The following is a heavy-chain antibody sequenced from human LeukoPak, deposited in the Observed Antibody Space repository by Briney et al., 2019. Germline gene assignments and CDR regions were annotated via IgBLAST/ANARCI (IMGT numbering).Heavy chain of an antibody. CDR3: ARDRATVTTSSPYGMDV. CDR1: GYTFTGYY. J-gene: IGHJ6*02. Sequence: ASVKVCCKASGYTFTGYYMHWVRQAPGQGLEWMGWINPNSGGTNYAQKFQGRVTMTRDTSISTAYMELSRLRSDDTAVYYCARDRATVTTSSPYGMDVWGQGTTVTVSS. CDR2: INPNSGGT. D-gene: IGHD4-11*01. V-gene: IGHV1-2*02.